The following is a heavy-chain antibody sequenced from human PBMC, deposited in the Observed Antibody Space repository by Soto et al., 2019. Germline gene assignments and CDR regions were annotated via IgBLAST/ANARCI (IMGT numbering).Heavy chain of an antibody. D-gene: IGHD4-17*01. Sequence: EVQLVASGGGLVQPGGSLRLSCAASGFTVSSYLMHWVRQAPGKGLVGVSRINSDGSSTSFADSVKGRFTISRDNAKNTLYLQMNSLRAEDTAVYYCARVNYGDYGGVYDYWGQGTLVTVSS. CDR2: INSDGSST. CDR3: ARVNYGDYGGVYDY. CDR1: GFTVSSYL. J-gene: IGHJ4*02. V-gene: IGHV3-74*01.